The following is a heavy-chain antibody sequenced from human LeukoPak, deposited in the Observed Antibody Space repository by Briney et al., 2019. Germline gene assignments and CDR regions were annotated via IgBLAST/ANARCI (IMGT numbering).Heavy chain of an antibody. D-gene: IGHD1-26*01. CDR3: TSSGTSGAGDFDY. CDR1: GFTVSSNY. V-gene: IGHV3-15*01. CDR2: IKSKTDGGTT. Sequence: GGSLRLSCAASGFTVSSNYMTWVRQAPGKGLEWVGRIKSKTDGGTTDYAAPVKGRFTISRDDSKNTLFLQMNSLRTEDSALYYCTSSGTSGAGDFDYWGQGTLVTVSS. J-gene: IGHJ4*02.